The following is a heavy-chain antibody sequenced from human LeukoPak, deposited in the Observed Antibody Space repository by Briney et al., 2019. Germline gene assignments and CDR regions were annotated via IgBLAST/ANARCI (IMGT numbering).Heavy chain of an antibody. J-gene: IGHJ6*03. V-gene: IGHV4-59*01. Sequence: PSETLSLTCTVSGGSISDYYWNWIRQPPGKGLEWIGYIYYSGSTTYNPSLKSRVTLSVDTAKNQFSLKVRSVTAADAAAYYCARGDFCSKSNCYLRPMDVWGKGTTVTVSS. CDR2: IYYSGST. D-gene: IGHD3-3*01. CDR3: ARGDFCSKSNCYLRPMDV. CDR1: GGSISDYY.